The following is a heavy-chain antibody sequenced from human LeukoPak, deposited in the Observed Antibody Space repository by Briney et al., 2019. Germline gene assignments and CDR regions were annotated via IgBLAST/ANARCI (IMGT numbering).Heavy chain of an antibody. D-gene: IGHD6-13*01. CDR2: IKQDGSEK. V-gene: IGHV3-7*03. CDR3: AREKGYSSSWYDDY. J-gene: IGHJ4*02. Sequence: GGSLRLSCAASGFTFSSYRMSWVRQAPGKGLEWVAHIKQDGSEKYYVDSVKGRFTISRDNAKNSLYLQMNSLRAEDTAVYYCAREKGYSSSWYDDYWGQGTLVTVSS. CDR1: GFTFSSYR.